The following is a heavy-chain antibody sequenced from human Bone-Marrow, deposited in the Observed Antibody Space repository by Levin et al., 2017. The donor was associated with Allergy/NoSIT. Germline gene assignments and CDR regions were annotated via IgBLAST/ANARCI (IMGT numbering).Heavy chain of an antibody. V-gene: IGHV4-30-2*01. CDR1: GGSISSGGYS. J-gene: IGHJ4*02. Sequence: PSETLSLTCAVSGGSISSGGYSWSWIRQPPGKGLEWIGYIYHSGSTYYNPSLKSRVTISVDRSKNQFSLKLSSVTAADTAVYYCARGLVASYFDYWGQGTLVTVSS. CDR3: ARGLVASYFDY. CDR2: IYHSGST. D-gene: IGHD2-8*02.